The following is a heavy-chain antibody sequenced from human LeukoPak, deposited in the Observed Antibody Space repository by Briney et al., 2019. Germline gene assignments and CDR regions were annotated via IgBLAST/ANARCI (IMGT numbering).Heavy chain of an antibody. Sequence: GGSLRLSCGASGFTFSTFSMTWVRQAPGKGLEWVSSISISSTDYIYYADSVKGRFTISRDNAKNSLYLQMNSLRAEDTAVYYCARVGKSSSWYFTDYWGQGTLVTVSS. J-gene: IGHJ4*02. CDR2: ISISSTDYI. D-gene: IGHD6-13*01. CDR1: GFTFSTFS. V-gene: IGHV3-21*01. CDR3: ARVGKSSSWYFTDY.